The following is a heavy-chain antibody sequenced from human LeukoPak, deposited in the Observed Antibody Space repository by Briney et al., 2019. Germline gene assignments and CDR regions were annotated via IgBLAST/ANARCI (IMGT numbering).Heavy chain of an antibody. J-gene: IGHJ4*02. V-gene: IGHV3-48*03. D-gene: IGHD5-18*01. CDR2: ISRGGDEI. CDR1: GFSFSTYG. Sequence: PGGSLRLSCAASGFSFSTYGMNWVRQAPGKGLQWVSYISRGGDEIYYGDSVKGRFTVSRDNAKNSLYLQMNSLRVEDTAVYYCARDRPDRGYSYGRDFDYWGQGTLVTVSS. CDR3: ARDRPDRGYSYGRDFDY.